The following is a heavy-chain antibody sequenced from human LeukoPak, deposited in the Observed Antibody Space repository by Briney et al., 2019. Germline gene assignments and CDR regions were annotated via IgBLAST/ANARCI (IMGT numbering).Heavy chain of an antibody. CDR1: GFTFSSYA. CDR3: AKSVVATGRNYFDY. D-gene: IGHD5-12*01. Sequence: GGSLRLSCAASGFTFSSYAMSWVRQAPGKGLEWVSAISGSGGSTYYADPVKGRFTISRDNSKNTLYLQMNSLRAEDTAVYYCAKSVVATGRNYFDYWGQGTLVTVSS. J-gene: IGHJ4*02. CDR2: ISGSGGST. V-gene: IGHV3-23*01.